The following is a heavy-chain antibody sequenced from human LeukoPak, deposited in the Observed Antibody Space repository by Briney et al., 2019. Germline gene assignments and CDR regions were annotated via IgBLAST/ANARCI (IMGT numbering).Heavy chain of an antibody. V-gene: IGHV4-59*12. Sequence: PSETLSLTCTVSGGSISSYWWIWIRQPPGKGLEWIGNIYYSGSTKYNPSLKSRVTISVDPSKKQFSLKLSYGTAADTAVYYCARRDRIRYYYYSGSYHFDYWGQGTLVTVSS. J-gene: IGHJ4*02. CDR3: ARRDRIRYYYYSGSYHFDY. CDR2: IYYSGST. D-gene: IGHD3-10*01. CDR1: GGSISSYW.